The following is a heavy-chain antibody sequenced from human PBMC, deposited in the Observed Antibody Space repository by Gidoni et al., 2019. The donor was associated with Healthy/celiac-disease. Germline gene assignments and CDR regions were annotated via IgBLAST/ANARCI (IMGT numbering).Heavy chain of an antibody. J-gene: IGHJ4*02. Sequence: QVQLVQSGAEVKKPGSSVQVSCKASGGTFTSYAISWVRQAPGQGLEWMGRIIPILGIANYAQKFQGRVTITADKSTSTAYMELSSLRSEDTAVYYCARDDIVVVPAAILLDYWGQGTLVTVSS. CDR2: IIPILGIA. CDR3: ARDDIVVVPAAILLDY. V-gene: IGHV1-69*09. CDR1: GGTFTSYA. D-gene: IGHD2-2*01.